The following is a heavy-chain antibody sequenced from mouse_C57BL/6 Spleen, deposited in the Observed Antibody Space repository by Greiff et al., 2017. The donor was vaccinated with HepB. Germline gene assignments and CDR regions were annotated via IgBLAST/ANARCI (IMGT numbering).Heavy chain of an antibody. CDR2: INPSSGYT. CDR1: GYTFTSYW. J-gene: IGHJ1*03. Sequence: VQLVESGAELAKPGASVKLSCKASGYTFTSYWMHWVNQRPGQGLEWIGYINPSSGYTKYNQKFKDKATLTADKSSSTAYMQLSSLTYEDSAVYYGARHDQTPWYIDVCATGTPVTVSS. CDR3: ARHDQTPWYIDV. V-gene: IGHV1-7*01.